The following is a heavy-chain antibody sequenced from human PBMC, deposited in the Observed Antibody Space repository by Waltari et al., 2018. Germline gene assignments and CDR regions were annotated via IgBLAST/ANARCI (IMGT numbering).Heavy chain of an antibody. Sequence: EVQLVESGGGLVQPGGSLRLSCAASGFSFNRFDMNWVRQGPGKGRGWLSKIGSGGYTRYSADSCKGRLPISTDNAKNSLYLQMNSLTVEDTGVYYCARSRSSIWGLDYWGQGIQVTVSS. CDR1: GFSFNRFD. J-gene: IGHJ4*02. D-gene: IGHD3-16*01. CDR2: IGSGGYTR. V-gene: IGHV3-48*03. CDR3: ARSRSSIWGLDY.